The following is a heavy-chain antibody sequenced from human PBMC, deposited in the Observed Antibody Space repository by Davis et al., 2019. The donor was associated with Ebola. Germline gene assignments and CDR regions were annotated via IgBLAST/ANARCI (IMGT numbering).Heavy chain of an antibody. V-gene: IGHV1-46*01. CDR2: IYPSDGRT. CDR3: ARDRDAEQWLGVDY. Sequence: ASVKVSCKTSGYTFTFNYIHWVRQAPGQGLEWMGLIYPSDGRTNYARNFPGRVTMARDTSTSTVYMELSSLRSDDTAVYYCARDRDAEQWLGVDYWGQGTLVTVSS. D-gene: IGHD6-19*01. J-gene: IGHJ4*02. CDR1: GYTFTFNY.